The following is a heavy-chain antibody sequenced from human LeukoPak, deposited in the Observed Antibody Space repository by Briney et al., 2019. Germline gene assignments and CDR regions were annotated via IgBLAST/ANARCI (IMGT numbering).Heavy chain of an antibody. CDR3: YPHYYGSGNLNWFDP. CDR2: ISSSGTYK. Sequence: GGSLRLSCAASGFTFTNYSMNWVRQTPGKGLEWVSSISSSGTYKYYADSVKGRFTISRDNARNSLYLQINSLRVDDTAVYYCYPHYYGSGNLNWFDPWGQGTLVTVSS. CDR1: GFTFTNYS. V-gene: IGHV3-21*01. D-gene: IGHD3-10*01. J-gene: IGHJ5*02.